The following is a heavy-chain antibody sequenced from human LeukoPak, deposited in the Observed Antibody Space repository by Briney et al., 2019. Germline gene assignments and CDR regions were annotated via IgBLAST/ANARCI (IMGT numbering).Heavy chain of an antibody. V-gene: IGHV3-33*01. D-gene: IGHD3-22*01. Sequence: GRSLRLSCAASGFTFSSYGMHWVRQAPGKGLEWVAVIWYDGSNKYYADSVKGRFTISRDNSKNTLYLQMNSLRAEDTAVYYCAREHYYDSSGLFAFQHWGQGTLVTVSS. CDR2: IWYDGSNK. J-gene: IGHJ1*01. CDR1: GFTFSSYG. CDR3: AREHYYDSSGLFAFQH.